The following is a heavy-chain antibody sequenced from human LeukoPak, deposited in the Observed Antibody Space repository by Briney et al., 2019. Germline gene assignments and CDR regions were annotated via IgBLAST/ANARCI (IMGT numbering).Heavy chain of an antibody. CDR3: ASPILEYSSSDAFDI. CDR1: GGSISSSSYY. Sequence: PSETLSLTCTVSGGSISSSSYYWGWIRQPPGKGLEWIGSIYYSGSTYYNPSLKSRVTISVDTSKNQFSLKLSSVTAADTAVYYCASPILEYSSSDAFDIWGQGTMVTVSS. CDR2: IYYSGST. D-gene: IGHD6-6*01. V-gene: IGHV4-39*01. J-gene: IGHJ3*02.